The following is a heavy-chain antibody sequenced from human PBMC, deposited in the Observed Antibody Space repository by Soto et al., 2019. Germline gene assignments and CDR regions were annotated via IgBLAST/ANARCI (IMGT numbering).Heavy chain of an antibody. D-gene: IGHD1-26*01. V-gene: IGHV4-4*07. CDR1: GCSISSND. J-gene: IGHJ3*02. CDR3: AREREYSGSYYPTDAFDI. Sequence: TETLDITCTEYGCSISSNDWSWIRPAAGKGLEWIGRINTSGSTTYNPSLKSRVTMSVDTSKNQFSLKLSSVTAADTAVYYCAREREYSGSYYPTDAFDIWGQGTMVT. CDR2: INTSGST.